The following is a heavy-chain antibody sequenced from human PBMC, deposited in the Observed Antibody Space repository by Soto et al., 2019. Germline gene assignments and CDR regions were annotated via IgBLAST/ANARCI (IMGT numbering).Heavy chain of an antibody. CDR1: GGSFSGNY. CDR3: ARDDYGDHYYYGMDV. V-gene: IGHV4-34*01. CDR2: IKHSGST. D-gene: IGHD4-17*01. Sequence: QVQLQQWGAGLLKPSETLSLTCAVYGGSFSGNYWNWIRQPPGKGLEWIGEIKHSGSTNYNPSLKSRVTRSADTSTIHFPLKLSSVTAADTAMYYCARDDYGDHYYYGMDVWGQGTTVTVSS. J-gene: IGHJ6*02.